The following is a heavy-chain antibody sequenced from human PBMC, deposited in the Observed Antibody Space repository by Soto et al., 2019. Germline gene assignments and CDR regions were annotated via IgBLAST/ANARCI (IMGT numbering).Heavy chain of an antibody. V-gene: IGHV3-21*01. CDR3: AREEVSRPNTYHGLDV. CDR1: GFTFNTYT. J-gene: IGHJ6*02. Sequence: EVQLVESGGGLVKPGGSLRLSCAASGFTFNTYTMNWVRQAPGKALELVSYISSRSIYIYYADSVTGRFTISRDDARNSLYLQMNSLRAEDTAVYYCAREEVSRPNTYHGLDVWGQGTTVTVSS. CDR2: ISSRSIYI.